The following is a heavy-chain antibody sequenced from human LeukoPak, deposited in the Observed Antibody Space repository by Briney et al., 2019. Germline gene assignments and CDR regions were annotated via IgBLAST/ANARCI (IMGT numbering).Heavy chain of an antibody. CDR1: GYTFTSYD. CDR2: MNPNSGNT. CDR3: ARWESGFYYYGMDV. V-gene: IGHV1-8*02. Sequence: GASVKVSCKASGYTFTSYDINWVRQATGQGLEWMGWMNPNSGNTGYAQKFQGRVTMTRNTSISTAYMELSSLRSEDTAVYYCARWESGFYYYGMDVWGQGTTVTVSS. D-gene: IGHD1-26*01. J-gene: IGHJ6*02.